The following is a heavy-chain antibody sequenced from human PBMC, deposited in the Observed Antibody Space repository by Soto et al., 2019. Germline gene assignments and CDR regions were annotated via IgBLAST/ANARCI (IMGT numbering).Heavy chain of an antibody. Sequence: GGSLRLSCAASGFTFNSYAMSWVRQAPGKGLEWVSGISGSGGSTYYADSVKGRFTISRDNSKNTLYLQMNSLRVEDTAVYYCAKGDSSSWPAFDYWGQGTLVTVSS. V-gene: IGHV3-23*01. CDR2: ISGSGGST. CDR3: AKGDSSSWPAFDY. CDR1: GFTFNSYA. J-gene: IGHJ4*02. D-gene: IGHD6-13*01.